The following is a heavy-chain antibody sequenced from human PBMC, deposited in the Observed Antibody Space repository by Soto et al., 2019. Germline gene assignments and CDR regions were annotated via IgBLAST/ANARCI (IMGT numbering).Heavy chain of an antibody. V-gene: IGHV4-31*03. CDR2: IHNSGST. J-gene: IGHJ4*02. Sequence: QVRLQESGPGLVKPSQTLSLTCRVSGASVTGAGPYCSWSRPHPGNGLEFIGYIHNSGSTYSNPSLENRVAMSIDTSKNQFSLRLSSVTAADSAVYFCARDLGSEQWFFDNWGQGILVTVSS. CDR1: GASVTGAGPY. CDR3: ARDLGSEQWFFDN. D-gene: IGHD6-19*01.